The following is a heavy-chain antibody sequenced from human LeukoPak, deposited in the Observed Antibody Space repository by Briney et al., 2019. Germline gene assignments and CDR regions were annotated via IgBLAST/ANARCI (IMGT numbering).Heavy chain of an antibody. CDR3: ARGGGYCTNGVCHPYYMDV. CDR1: GGSISSGAYY. D-gene: IGHD2-8*01. J-gene: IGHJ6*03. Sequence: SQTLSLTCTVSGGSISSGAYYWSWIRQHPGKGLEWIGYIYYSGSTYHNPSLKSRVTISVDTSKNQFSLKLSSVTAADTAVYYCARGGGYCTNGVCHPYYMDVWGKGTTVTVSS. CDR2: IYYSGST. V-gene: IGHV4-31*03.